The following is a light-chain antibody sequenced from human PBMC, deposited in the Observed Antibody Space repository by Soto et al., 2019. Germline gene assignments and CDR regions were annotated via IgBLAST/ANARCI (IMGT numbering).Light chain of an antibody. CDR1: KLGDKY. V-gene: IGLV3-1*01. Sequence: SYELTQPPSVSVSPGQTASITCSGDKLGDKYACWYQQKPGQSPVLVIYQDSKRPSGIPERFSGSNSGNTATLTISGTQAMDEADYYCQAWDSSTATFGGGNKVTVL. J-gene: IGLJ2*01. CDR3: QAWDSSTAT. CDR2: QDS.